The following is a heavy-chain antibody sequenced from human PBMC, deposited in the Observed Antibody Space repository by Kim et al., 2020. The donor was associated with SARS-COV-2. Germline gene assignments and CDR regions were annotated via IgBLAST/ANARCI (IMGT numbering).Heavy chain of an antibody. Sequence: STYYTPSLKRRVTLSVDTSKTQFSLNLSSVTAADTAVYYCARGVDWFDPWGQGTLVTVSS. CDR3: ARGVDWFDP. D-gene: IGHD2-15*01. V-gene: IGHV4-31*02. CDR2: ST. J-gene: IGHJ5*02.